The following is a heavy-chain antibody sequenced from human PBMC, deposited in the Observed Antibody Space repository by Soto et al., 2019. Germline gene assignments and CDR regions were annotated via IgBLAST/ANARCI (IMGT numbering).Heavy chain of an antibody. Sequence: EVQLLESGGGLVQPGGSLRLSCAASGFTFSSYAMSWVRQAPGKGLEWVSAISGSGGSTYYADSVKGRFTISRDNSKNTLYLQMNSMRAEDTAVYYCANLGYCSGGSCYSDYWGEGTLVTVS. D-gene: IGHD2-15*01. V-gene: IGHV3-23*01. CDR2: ISGSGGST. CDR3: ANLGYCSGGSCYSDY. J-gene: IGHJ4*02. CDR1: GFTFSSYA.